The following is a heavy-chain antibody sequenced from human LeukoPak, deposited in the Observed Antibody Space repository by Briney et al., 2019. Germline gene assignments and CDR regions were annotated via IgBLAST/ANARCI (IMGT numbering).Heavy chain of an antibody. CDR3: ARADRDGYNPFDY. Sequence: SVKVSCKASGGTFSSNAISWVRQAPGQGLEWMGRIIPILGIANYAQKFQGRVTITADKSTSTAYMELSSLRSEDTAVYYCARADRDGYNPFDYWGQGTLVTVSS. J-gene: IGHJ4*02. CDR1: GGTFSSNA. D-gene: IGHD5-24*01. V-gene: IGHV1-69*04. CDR2: IIPILGIA.